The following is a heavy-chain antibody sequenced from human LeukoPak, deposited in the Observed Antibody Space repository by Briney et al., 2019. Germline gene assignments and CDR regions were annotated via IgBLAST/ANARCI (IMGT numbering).Heavy chain of an antibody. CDR2: IYYSGST. CDR3: ARDLDPVTYCGGDCYSRVAFDI. J-gene: IGHJ3*02. D-gene: IGHD2-21*02. Sequence: SEALSLTCTVSGGSISVYYWSWIRQPPGKGLEWIGYIYYSGSTNYNPSLKSRVTISVDTSKNQFSLKLSSVTAADTAVYYCARDLDPVTYCGGDCYSRVAFDIWGQGTMVTVSS. V-gene: IGHV4-59*12. CDR1: GGSISVYY.